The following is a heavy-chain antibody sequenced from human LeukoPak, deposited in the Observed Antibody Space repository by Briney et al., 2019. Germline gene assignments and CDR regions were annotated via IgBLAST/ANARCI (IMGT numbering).Heavy chain of an antibody. CDR2: IKQDGSEQ. CDR1: GFTLSSYW. J-gene: IGHJ4*02. CDR3: VRGDWYFES. Sequence: TGGSLRLSRAASGFTLSSYWMSWVPQAPGKGLEWVANIKQDGSEQYYVDSLEGRFTISRDNANKALYLQMSSLTPQYTAVYFCVRGDWYFESWGQGALVTVSS. V-gene: IGHV3-7*04. D-gene: IGHD2-21*01.